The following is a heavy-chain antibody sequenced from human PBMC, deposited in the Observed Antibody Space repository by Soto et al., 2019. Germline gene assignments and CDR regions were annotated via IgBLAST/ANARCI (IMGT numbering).Heavy chain of an antibody. CDR1: RFTFSSYA. D-gene: IGHD2-2*01. CDR2: LRGSGDST. J-gene: IGHJ4*02. Sequence: PGGSLRLSFAASRFTFSSYAMSWVRQAPVKGLGRVSGLRGSGDSTYYASSEKRWFNVSRANSKNTPYLQTSSLRVEDTAVYSCANGGCSSIICYEYDYWGQGTLVTVSS. CDR3: ANGGCSSIICYEYDY. V-gene: IGHV3-23*01.